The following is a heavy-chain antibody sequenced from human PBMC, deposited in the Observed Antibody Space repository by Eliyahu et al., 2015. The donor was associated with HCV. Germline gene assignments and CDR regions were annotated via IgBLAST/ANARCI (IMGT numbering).Heavy chain of an antibody. Sequence: QLQLQESGPGLVKPSETLSLTCIVSGGSISSSSYHGGWIRQPPGKGLEWIGSIYYSGSTYYNSSLKSRVTISVDTSKNQFSLKLTSVTAADTAVYYCARHFLSIGTGFYRYRYFDLWGRGTLVTVSS. D-gene: IGHD3-16*02. V-gene: IGHV4-39*01. CDR2: IYYSGST. J-gene: IGHJ2*01. CDR1: GGSISSSSYH. CDR3: ARHFLSIGTGFYRYRYFDL.